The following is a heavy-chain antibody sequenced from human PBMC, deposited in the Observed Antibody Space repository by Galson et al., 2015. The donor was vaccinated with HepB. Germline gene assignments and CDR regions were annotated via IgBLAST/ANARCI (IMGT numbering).Heavy chain of an antibody. D-gene: IGHD6-13*01. V-gene: IGHV3-30*04. Sequence: SLRLSCAASGFTFSSYAMHWVRQAPGKGLEWVAVISYDGSNKYYADSVKGRFTISRDNSKNTLYLQMNSLRAEDTAVYYCARDTLAAAGRGNWFDPWGQGTLVTVSS. CDR3: ARDTLAAAGRGNWFDP. CDR1: GFTFSSYA. CDR2: ISYDGSNK. J-gene: IGHJ5*02.